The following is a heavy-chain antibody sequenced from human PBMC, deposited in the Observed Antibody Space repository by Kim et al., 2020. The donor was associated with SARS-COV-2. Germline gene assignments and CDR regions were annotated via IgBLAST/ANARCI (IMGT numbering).Heavy chain of an antibody. V-gene: IGHV1-3*01. Sequence: TNYSQKFQGRVTIIRDTAASTVYMELSSLRSEDTAVYYCAKWGTYDPFDYWGQGTLVTVFS. J-gene: IGHJ4*02. CDR2: T. D-gene: IGHD3-16*01. CDR3: AKWGTYDPFDY.